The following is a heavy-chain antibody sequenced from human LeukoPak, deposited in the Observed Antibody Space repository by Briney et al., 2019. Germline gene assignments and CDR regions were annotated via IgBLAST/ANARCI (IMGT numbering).Heavy chain of an antibody. V-gene: IGHV4-4*07. CDR2: IHTSGST. CDR3: AREAVHYGSGSHDY. CDR1: GGSVSAYY. Sequence: PSETLSLTCTVSGGSVSAYYWSWIRQPAGKGLEWIGRIHTSGSTNYNPSLKSRVTVSVDTSKNQLSLKLSSVTAADTAVYYCAREAVHYGSGSHDYWGQGTLVTVSS. D-gene: IGHD3-10*01. J-gene: IGHJ4*02.